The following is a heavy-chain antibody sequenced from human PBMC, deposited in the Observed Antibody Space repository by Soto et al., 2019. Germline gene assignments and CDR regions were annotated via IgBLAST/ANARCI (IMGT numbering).Heavy chain of an antibody. V-gene: IGHV3-35*01. J-gene: IGHJ4*02. CDR2: VSWNGSRT. CDR1: GFTFSNSD. D-gene: IGHD3-3*01. CDR3: VRRSGYAFWSGYYSDYGTGPIFAY. Sequence: GGSLRLSCAASGFTFSNSDMNWVRQAPGTGLEWVSGVSWNGSRTHYADSVKGRFIISRDNSRNFLYQQMNSLRPEDMAVYYCVRRSGYAFWSGYYSDYGTGPIFAYWGQGPLVTVYS.